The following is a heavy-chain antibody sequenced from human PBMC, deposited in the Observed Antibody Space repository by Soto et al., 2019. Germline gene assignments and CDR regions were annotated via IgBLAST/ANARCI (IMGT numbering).Heavy chain of an antibody. Sequence: QITLKESGPPLVKPTQTLTLTCTFSGFSLSTSGVGVGWIRQPPGKALEWLALIYWDDDKRYSPSLKSRLTITKDTSKNQVVLTMTNMDPVDTATYYCAHSGLYCISTSCLAYWGQGTLVTVSS. CDR2: IYWDDDK. V-gene: IGHV2-5*02. D-gene: IGHD2-2*01. CDR1: GFSLSTSGVG. J-gene: IGHJ4*02. CDR3: AHSGLYCISTSCLAY.